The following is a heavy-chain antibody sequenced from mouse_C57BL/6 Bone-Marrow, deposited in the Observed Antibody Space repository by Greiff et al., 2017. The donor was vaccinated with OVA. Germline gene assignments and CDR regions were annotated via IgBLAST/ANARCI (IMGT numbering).Heavy chain of an antibody. CDR3: ARSPFPYYCDY. V-gene: IGHV1-80*01. CDR1: GYAFSSYW. CDR2: IYPGDGDT. Sequence: QVQLQQSGAELVKPGASVKISCKASGYAFSSYWMNWVKQRPGKGLEWIGQIYPGDGDTNYNGKFKGKATLTADKSSSTAYMQLSSLTSEDSAVYFCARSPFPYYCDYWGQGTTLTVSS. J-gene: IGHJ2*01.